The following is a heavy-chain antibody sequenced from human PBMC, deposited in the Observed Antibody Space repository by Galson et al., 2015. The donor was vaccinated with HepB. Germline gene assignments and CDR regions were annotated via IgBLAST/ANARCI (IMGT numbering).Heavy chain of an antibody. Sequence: SLRLSCAASGLTFGDYAMSWFRQAPGKGLEWVGFIRSKAYGGTTGYTASVKGRFTISRDDSESIAYLQMNSLKTEDTAVYYCTSPLSVYYDSSGTGGYWGQGTLVTVSS. CDR2: IRSKAYGGTT. J-gene: IGHJ4*02. D-gene: IGHD3-22*01. V-gene: IGHV3-49*01. CDR1: GLTFGDYA. CDR3: TSPLSVYYDSSGTGGY.